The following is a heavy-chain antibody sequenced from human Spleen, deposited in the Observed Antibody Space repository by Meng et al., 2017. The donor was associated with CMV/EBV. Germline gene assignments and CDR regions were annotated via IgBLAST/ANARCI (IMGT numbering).Heavy chain of an antibody. J-gene: IGHJ6*02. Sequence: SETLSLTCAVYGGSFSGYYWSWIRQPPGKGLEWIGEINHSGSTNYNPSLKSRVTISVDTSKNQFSLKLSSVTAADTAVYYCARGHHYYDFWSGYYHYYYYGMDVWGQGTTVTVSS. CDR2: INHSGST. V-gene: IGHV4-34*01. D-gene: IGHD3-3*01. CDR3: ARGHHYYDFWSGYYHYYYYGMDV. CDR1: GGSFSGYY.